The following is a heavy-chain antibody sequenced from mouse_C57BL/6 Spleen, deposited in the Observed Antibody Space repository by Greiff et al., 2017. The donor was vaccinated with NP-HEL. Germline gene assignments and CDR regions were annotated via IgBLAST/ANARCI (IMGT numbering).Heavy chain of an antibody. Sequence: VQLQQSGPELVKPGASVKISCKASGYTFTDYYINWVKQRPGQGLEWIGWIFPGSGSTYYNEKFKGKATLTVDKSSSTAYMLRSSLTSEDSAVYFCARERLRYAMDYWGQGTSVTVSS. D-gene: IGHD2-4*01. J-gene: IGHJ4*01. CDR1: GYTFTDYY. V-gene: IGHV1-75*01. CDR2: IFPGSGST. CDR3: ARERLRYAMDY.